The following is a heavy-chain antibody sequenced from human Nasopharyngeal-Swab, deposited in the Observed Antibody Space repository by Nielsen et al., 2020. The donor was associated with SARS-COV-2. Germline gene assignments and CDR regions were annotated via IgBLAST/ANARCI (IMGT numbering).Heavy chain of an antibody. J-gene: IGHJ6*02. CDR2: INHSGST. Sequence: QGLEWIGEINHSGSTNYNPPLKSRVTISVDTSKNQFSLKLSSVTAADTAVYYCARGRASYYYYGMDVWGQGTTVTVSS. V-gene: IGHV4-34*01. CDR3: ARGRASYYYYGMDV.